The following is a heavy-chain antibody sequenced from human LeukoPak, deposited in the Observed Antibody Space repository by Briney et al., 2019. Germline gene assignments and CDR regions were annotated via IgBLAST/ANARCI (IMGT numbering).Heavy chain of an antibody. CDR3: AGMSPLLGVVHRPLGY. CDR1: GFMFSSSG. Sequence: PGGSLRLSCAASGFMFSSSGMHWVRQAPGKGLEWVAFISYDGNNKYYADSVKGRFTVSRDNSKNTLYVQMNGLRHEDTAVYYCAGMSPLLGVVHRPLGYWGQGTLVTVSS. J-gene: IGHJ4*02. V-gene: IGHV3-30*19. D-gene: IGHD3-3*01. CDR2: ISYDGNNK.